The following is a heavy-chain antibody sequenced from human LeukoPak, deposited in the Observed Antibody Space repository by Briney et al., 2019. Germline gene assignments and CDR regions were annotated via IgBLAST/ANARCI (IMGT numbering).Heavy chain of an antibody. CDR2: ISGSGGNT. CDR3: AKEPAGAAAADY. J-gene: IGHJ4*02. CDR1: GFTFTEYA. V-gene: IGHV3-23*01. D-gene: IGHD6-13*01. Sequence: GGSLRLSCTVSGFTFTEYAMSWVRQAPGKGLEWVSAISGSGGNTYYADSVKGRFTISRDNSKNTVYLQMNSLRAEDTAVYYCAKEPAGAAAADYWGQGTLVTVSS.